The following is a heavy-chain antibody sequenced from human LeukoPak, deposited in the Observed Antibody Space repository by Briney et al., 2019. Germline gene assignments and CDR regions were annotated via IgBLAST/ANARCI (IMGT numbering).Heavy chain of an antibody. CDR2: ISGSGAYT. D-gene: IGHD3-10*01. Sequence: PGGSLRLSCAASRFTFSSYAMSWVRLAPGKGLEWVSTISGSGAYTYYADSVKGRFTISRDNSKNTLYLQMNSLRAEDTAVYYCARDRVSVWGQGTLVTVSS. CDR3: ARDRVSV. CDR1: RFTFSSYA. J-gene: IGHJ4*02. V-gene: IGHV3-23*01.